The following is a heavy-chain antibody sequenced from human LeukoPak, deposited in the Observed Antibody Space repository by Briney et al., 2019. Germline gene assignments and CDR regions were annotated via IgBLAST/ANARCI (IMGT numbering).Heavy chain of an antibody. Sequence: SETLSLTCTVSGYSISSGYYWGWIRQPPGKGLEWIGEINHSGSTNYNPSLKSRVTISLDRSKNQFSLKLSSVTAADTAVYYCARGGYSGYDPGLDYWGQGTLVTVSS. CDR3: ARGGYSGYDPGLDY. D-gene: IGHD5-12*01. CDR2: INHSGST. CDR1: GYSISSGYY. J-gene: IGHJ4*02. V-gene: IGHV4-38-2*02.